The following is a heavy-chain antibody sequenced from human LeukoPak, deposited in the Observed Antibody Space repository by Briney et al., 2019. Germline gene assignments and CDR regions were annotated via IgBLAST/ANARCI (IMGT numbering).Heavy chain of an antibody. CDR1: GDSISSSSYY. CDR3: ARRGGGSYLKNYFDY. CDR2: IYYGGST. J-gene: IGHJ4*02. D-gene: IGHD1-26*01. V-gene: IGHV4-39*01. Sequence: SETLSLTCTVSGDSISSSSYYWGWIRQPPGKGLEWIGSIYYGGSTYYNPSLKSRVTISVDTSKNQFSLKLSSVTAADTAVYYCARRGGGSYLKNYFDYWGQGTLVTVSS.